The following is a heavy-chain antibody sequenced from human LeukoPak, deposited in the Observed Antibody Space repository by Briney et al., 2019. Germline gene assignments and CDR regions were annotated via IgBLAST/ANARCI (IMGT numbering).Heavy chain of an antibody. V-gene: IGHV1-69*13. J-gene: IGHJ5*02. CDR2: IIPIFGTA. D-gene: IGHD3-22*01. CDR1: GGTFSSYA. CDR3: AREPTITMMGLYKPYNWFDP. Sequence: ASVKVSCKASGGTFSSYAISWVRQAPGQGLEWMGGIIPIFGTANYAQKFQGRVTITADESTSTAYMELSSLRSEDTAVYYCAREPTITMMGLYKPYNWFDPWGQGTLSPSPQ.